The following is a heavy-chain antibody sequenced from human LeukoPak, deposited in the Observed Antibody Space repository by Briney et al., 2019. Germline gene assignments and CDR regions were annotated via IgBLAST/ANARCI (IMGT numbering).Heavy chain of an antibody. CDR2: IDPSDSYT. J-gene: IGHJ4*02. V-gene: IGHV5-10-1*01. CDR1: GYRFTIYW. CDR3: ARDGIAAAESDY. D-gene: IGHD6-13*01. Sequence: GRSLKISCKVSGYRFTIYWISWVRQMPGKGLEWMGRIDPSDSYTNYSPSFQGHVTISADKSISTAYLQWSSLKASDTAMYYCARDGIAAAESDYWGQGTRVTVSS.